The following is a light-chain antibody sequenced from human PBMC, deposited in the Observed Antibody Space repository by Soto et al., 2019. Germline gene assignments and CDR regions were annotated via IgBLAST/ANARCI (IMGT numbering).Light chain of an antibody. CDR2: TNN. CDR1: SSNIGSNA. Sequence: QSVLTQPPSASGTPGQRVTISCSGASSNIGSNAVNWYRQLPGAAPQLLIHTNNQRPSGVPDRFSGSKSATSASLAISGPQSEDEADYYCAAWDDSPNALVFGGGTKLTVL. V-gene: IGLV1-44*01. CDR3: AAWDDSPNALV. J-gene: IGLJ3*02.